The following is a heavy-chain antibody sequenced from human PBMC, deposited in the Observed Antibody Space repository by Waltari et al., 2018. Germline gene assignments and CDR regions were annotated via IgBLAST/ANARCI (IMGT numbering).Heavy chain of an antibody. CDR2: INPNSGGT. V-gene: IGHV1-2*02. D-gene: IGHD2-2*01. CDR3: ARDPLVPAARGGDWFDP. CDR1: GYTFTGYY. Sequence: QVQLVQSGAEVKKPGASVKVSCKASGYTFTGYYMHWVRQAPGQGLEWMGWINPNSGGTNYAQKFQGRVTMTRDTSISTAYMELSRLRSDDTAVYYCARDPLVPAARGGDWFDPWGQGTLVTVSS. J-gene: IGHJ5*02.